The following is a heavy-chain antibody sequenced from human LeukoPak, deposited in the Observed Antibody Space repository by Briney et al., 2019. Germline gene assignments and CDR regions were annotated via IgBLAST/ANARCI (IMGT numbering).Heavy chain of an antibody. CDR3: ARVQGDTEPYYYYGMDV. CDR1: GFTFSDYY. CDR2: ISSSGSTI. Sequence: GGSLRLSCAASGFTFSDYYMSWIRQAPGKGLEWVSYISSSGSTIYYADSVKGRFTISSDNAKNSLYLQMNSLRAEDTAVYYCARVQGDTEPYYYYGMDVWGQGTTVTVSS. V-gene: IGHV3-11*01. D-gene: IGHD5-18*01. J-gene: IGHJ6*02.